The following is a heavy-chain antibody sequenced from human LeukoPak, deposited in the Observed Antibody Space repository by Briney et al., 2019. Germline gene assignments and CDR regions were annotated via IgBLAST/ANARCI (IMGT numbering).Heavy chain of an antibody. CDR2: ISWNSGSI. Sequence: GRSLRLSCAASGFTFDDYAMHWVRQAPGKGLEGVSGISWNSGSIGYADSVKGRFTISRDNAKNSLYLQMNSLRAEDTALYYCAKGPGVATTAFDIWGQGTMVTVSS. D-gene: IGHD5-12*01. J-gene: IGHJ3*02. V-gene: IGHV3-9*01. CDR3: AKGPGVATTAFDI. CDR1: GFTFDDYA.